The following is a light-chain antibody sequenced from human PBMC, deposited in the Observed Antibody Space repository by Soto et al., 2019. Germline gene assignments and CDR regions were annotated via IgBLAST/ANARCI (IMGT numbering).Light chain of an antibody. CDR3: QKYNTAPLT. J-gene: IGKJ4*01. CDR1: QSFSTY. Sequence: DFQMTQSPSSLSASVGDRVTITCRASQSFSTYLAWYQQKPGKVPKLLISGISTLQSGVPSRFSGSGYGTEFTLTISNLQPEDVATYYCQKYNTAPLTFGGGNKVDIK. CDR2: GIS. V-gene: IGKV1-27*01.